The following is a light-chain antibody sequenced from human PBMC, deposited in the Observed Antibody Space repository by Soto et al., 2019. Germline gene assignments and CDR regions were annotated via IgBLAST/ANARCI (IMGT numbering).Light chain of an antibody. Sequence: EVVMTQSTATLSVSPGERATLSCRASQSVSSNLAWYQQKVGQAPRLLIYRASTRATGIPARFSGSGSGTEFTLTISSLQSEDFAVYYCQQHNNWPLTFGGGTKVEIK. CDR1: QSVSSN. J-gene: IGKJ4*01. CDR3: QQHNNWPLT. V-gene: IGKV3-15*01. CDR2: RAS.